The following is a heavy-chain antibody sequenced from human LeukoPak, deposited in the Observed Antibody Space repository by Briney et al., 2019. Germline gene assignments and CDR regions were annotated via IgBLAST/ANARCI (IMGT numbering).Heavy chain of an antibody. D-gene: IGHD3-22*01. V-gene: IGHV3-53*04. CDR3: SLHSSGYYYTVY. CDR1: GFTFSSYA. J-gene: IGHJ4*02. Sequence: PGGSLRLSCAASGFTFSSYAMSWVRQAPGKGLEWVSVIYSGGSTYYADSVKGRFTISRHNSKNTLYLQMNSLRAEDTAVYYCSLHSSGYYYTVYWGQGTLVTVSS. CDR2: IYSGGST.